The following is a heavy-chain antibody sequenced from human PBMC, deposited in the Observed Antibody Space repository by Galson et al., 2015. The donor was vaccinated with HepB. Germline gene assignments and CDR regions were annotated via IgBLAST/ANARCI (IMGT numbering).Heavy chain of an antibody. Sequence: SLRLSCAASGFTFSSYSMNWVRQAPGKGLEWVSSISSSSSYIYYADSVKGRFTISRDNAKNSLYLQMNSLRAGDTAVYYCAREDRKHSRAFDIWGQGTMVTVSS. CDR1: GFTFSSYS. V-gene: IGHV3-21*01. CDR2: ISSSSSYI. J-gene: IGHJ3*02. D-gene: IGHD1-14*01. CDR3: AREDRKHSRAFDI.